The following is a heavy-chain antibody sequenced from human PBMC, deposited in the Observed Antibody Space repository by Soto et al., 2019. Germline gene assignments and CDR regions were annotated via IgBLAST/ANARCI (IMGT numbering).Heavy chain of an antibody. CDR2: ISAYNGNT. CDR3: AREVPPAVN. CDR1: GYTFTSYG. D-gene: IGHD3-10*01. V-gene: IGHV1-18*03. J-gene: IGHJ4*02. Sequence: QVQLVQSGAEVKKPGASVKVSCKASGYTFTSYGISWVRQAPGQGLEWMGWISAYNGNTNYAQKLQRRVSTPAATTASPAYSELRSPSSHYMGVCLSAREVPPAVNLGQGTLVTVSA.